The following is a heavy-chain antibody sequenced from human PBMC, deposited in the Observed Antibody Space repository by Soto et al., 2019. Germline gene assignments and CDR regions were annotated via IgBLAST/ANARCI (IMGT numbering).Heavy chain of an antibody. CDR2: ISGSGGDT. J-gene: IGHJ4*02. V-gene: IGHV3-23*01. Sequence: EVQLLESGGGVVQPGGSLRLSCAASGFTFNNYGMSWVRLAPGQGLEWVSGISGSGGDTYYADSVKGRFTITRDNSKEWVFLEINGWRAEDGPFYYCAKDRALFIGVVPAAPGSFDFGGGGTLVTVS. D-gene: IGHD2-2*01. CDR3: AKDRALFIGVVPAAPGSFDF. CDR1: GFTFNNYG.